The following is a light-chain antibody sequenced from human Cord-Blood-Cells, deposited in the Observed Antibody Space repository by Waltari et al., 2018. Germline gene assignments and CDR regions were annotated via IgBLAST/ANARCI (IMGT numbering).Light chain of an antibody. J-gene: IGLJ2*01. CDR3: QAWDSSTVV. CDR2: HDS. V-gene: IGLV3-1*01. Sequence: SYELPQPPSVSLPPGPPASITCAGDNLRDTYACCYPQNPVQSPVLRFDHDSKRPSGFPERISGSNPGNTAPLTISGLQAMDAADYYWQAWDSSTVVFGGGTKLTVL. CDR1: NLRDTY.